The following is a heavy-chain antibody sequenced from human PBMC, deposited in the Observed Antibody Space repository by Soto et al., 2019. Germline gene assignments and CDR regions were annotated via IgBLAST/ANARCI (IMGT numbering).Heavy chain of an antibody. Sequence: AVKVSCKASGYTFTSYGISWVRQAPGQGLDWMGWISAYNGNTNYAQKLHCRVTMTTDTTTSTAYMELRSLRSDDTAVYYCARDYSVTIFGVVNYYYYYMDVWGKGTTVTVSS. J-gene: IGHJ6*03. CDR3: ARDYSVTIFGVVNYYYYYMDV. CDR2: ISAYNGNT. V-gene: IGHV1-18*01. D-gene: IGHD3-3*01. CDR1: GYTFTSYG.